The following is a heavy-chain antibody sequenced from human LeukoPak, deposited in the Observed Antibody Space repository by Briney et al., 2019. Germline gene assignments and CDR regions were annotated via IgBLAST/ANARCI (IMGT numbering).Heavy chain of an antibody. CDR3: ARDGGKVGATGPFDF. CDR2: IKTNSGGA. CDR1: GGTFSSYA. V-gene: IGHV1-2*02. Sequence: GASVKVSCKASGGTFSSYAISWVRQAPGQGLEWMGWIKTNSGGANYAQKFQGRVTMTRDTSINTDYMELSRLRSDDTAVYYCARDGGKVGATGPFDFWGQGTLVNVPS. D-gene: IGHD1-26*01. J-gene: IGHJ4*02.